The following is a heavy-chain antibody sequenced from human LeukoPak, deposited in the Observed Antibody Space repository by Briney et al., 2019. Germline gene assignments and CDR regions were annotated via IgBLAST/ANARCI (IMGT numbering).Heavy chain of an antibody. V-gene: IGHV3-73*01. CDR3: TRHLGDGYNLLVGGSVPYYFDY. CDR1: GFTFSGSA. J-gene: IGHJ4*02. CDR2: IRSKANSYAT. D-gene: IGHD5-24*01. Sequence: PGGSLRLSCAASGFTFSGSAMHLVRQASGKGLEWVGRIRSKANSYATAYAASVKGRFTISRDDSKNTAYLQMNSLKTEDTDVYYCTRHLGDGYNLLVGGSVPYYFDYWGQGTLVTVSS.